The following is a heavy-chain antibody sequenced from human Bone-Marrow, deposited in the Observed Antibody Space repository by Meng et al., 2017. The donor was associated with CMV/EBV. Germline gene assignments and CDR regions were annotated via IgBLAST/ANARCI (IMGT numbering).Heavy chain of an antibody. Sequence: SGYTFTSYYMHWVRQAPGQGLEWMGIINPSGGSTSYAQKFQGRVTMTRDTSTSTVYMELSSLSSEDTAVYYCARGYDILTGYRKLDYWGQGTLVTVSS. CDR2: INPSGGST. CDR1: GYTFTSYY. J-gene: IGHJ4*02. V-gene: IGHV1-46*01. CDR3: ARGYDILTGYRKLDY. D-gene: IGHD3-9*01.